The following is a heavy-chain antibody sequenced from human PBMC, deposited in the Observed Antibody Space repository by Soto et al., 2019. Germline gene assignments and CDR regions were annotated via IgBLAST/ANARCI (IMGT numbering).Heavy chain of an antibody. J-gene: IGHJ4*02. Sequence: SETLSLTCTVSGGSISSYYWSWIRQPPGKGLEWIGYIYYSGSTNYNPSLKSRVTISVDTSKNQFSLKLSSVTAADTAVYYCAREGLLWFGELRGVFDYWGQGTLVTDSS. CDR1: GGSISSYY. D-gene: IGHD3-10*01. V-gene: IGHV4-59*01. CDR3: AREGLLWFGELRGVFDY. CDR2: IYYSGST.